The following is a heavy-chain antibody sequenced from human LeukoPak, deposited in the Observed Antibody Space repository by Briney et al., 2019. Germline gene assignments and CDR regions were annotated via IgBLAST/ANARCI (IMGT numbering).Heavy chain of an antibody. CDR2: LYTSGST. V-gene: IGHV4-4*07. J-gene: IGHJ4*02. CDR3: ASDYFDRTGYYGFIY. Sequence: KPSETLPLTCTVSGGSITDYHWIWIRQPAGKGLEWIGRLYTSGSTNYNPSLKSRVSMSVDTSKKQFSLRLSSVTAADTAIYYCASDYFDRTGYYGFIYWGQGSLVTISS. D-gene: IGHD3-22*01. CDR1: GGSITDYH.